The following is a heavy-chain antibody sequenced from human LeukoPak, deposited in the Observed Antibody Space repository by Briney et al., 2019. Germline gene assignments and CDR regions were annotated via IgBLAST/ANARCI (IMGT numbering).Heavy chain of an antibody. Sequence: AQTLSLTCAISGDSVSNNSAAWSWIRQSPSRGLEWLGRTYYGSKWYNDYAVSLKSRITINPDTSKNHFTLQLNSVTPEDTAVYYCARSVGSPTSGFEHWGQGTLVTVSP. CDR3: ARSVGSPTSGFEH. CDR1: GDSVSNNSAA. J-gene: IGHJ4*02. D-gene: IGHD1-26*01. CDR2: TYYGSKWYN. V-gene: IGHV6-1*01.